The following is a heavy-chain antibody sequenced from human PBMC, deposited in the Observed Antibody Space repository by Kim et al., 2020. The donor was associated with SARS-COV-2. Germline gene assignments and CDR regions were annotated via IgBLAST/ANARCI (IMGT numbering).Heavy chain of an antibody. V-gene: IGHV4-34*01. CDR3: ARGCVGEGAHFDY. D-gene: IGHD1-26*01. CDR1: GGSFSGYY. CDR2: INHSGST. J-gene: IGHJ4*02. Sequence: SETLSLTCAVYGGSFSGYYWSWIRQPPGKGLEWIGEINHSGSTNYNPSLKSRVTISVDTSKNQFSLKLSSVTAADTAVYYCARGCVGEGAHFDYWGQGTLVTVSS.